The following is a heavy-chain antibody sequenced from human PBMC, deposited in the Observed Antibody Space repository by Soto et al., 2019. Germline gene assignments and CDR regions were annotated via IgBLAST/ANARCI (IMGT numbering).Heavy chain of an antibody. J-gene: IGHJ4*02. V-gene: IGHV1-3*01. CDR1: GYPSTSYT. CDR3: GRDDGSSYYYAFDY. CDR2: INAAYGDT. D-gene: IGHD3-22*01. Sequence: ASVKVSCKISGYPSTSYTIHWVRQAPGQSLAWMGRINAAYGDTKYSEKFQGRVTFTGDTSTNTISMELSGLKSEDTAVYYCGRDDGSSYYYAFDYWGRGTLVTVSS.